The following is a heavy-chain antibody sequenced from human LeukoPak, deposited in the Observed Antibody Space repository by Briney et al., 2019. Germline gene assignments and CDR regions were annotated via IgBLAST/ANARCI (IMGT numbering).Heavy chain of an antibody. CDR2: INPNNGGT. CDR3: AIDNYDILTCYHDFNY. Sequence: GASMKVSCKASGDTFTAYYMHWVRQAPGQGLEWMGRINPNNGGTNYAQKFQGRVTMTRDTSISTAYMDLSRLRSDDTAVYYCAIDNYDILTCYHDFNYWGQGTLVTVSS. CDR1: GDTFTAYY. D-gene: IGHD3-9*01. J-gene: IGHJ4*02. V-gene: IGHV1-2*06.